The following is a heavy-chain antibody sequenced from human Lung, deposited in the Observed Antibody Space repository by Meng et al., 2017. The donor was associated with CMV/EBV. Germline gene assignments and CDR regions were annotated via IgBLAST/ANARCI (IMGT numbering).Heavy chain of an antibody. J-gene: IGHJ5*01. CDR2: IIPIHGLV. CDR1: GGTFSSYG. Sequence: SXXVSXKASGGTFSSYGISWVRQAPGQGLEWMGGIIPIHGLVNYAQKFQGRVTITADKSTNTAYMALSSLRFDDAAVYYCARGEVESSTWYDWFDSWGQGPPVTVSS. V-gene: IGHV1-69*10. CDR3: ARGEVESSTWYDWFDS. D-gene: IGHD6-13*01.